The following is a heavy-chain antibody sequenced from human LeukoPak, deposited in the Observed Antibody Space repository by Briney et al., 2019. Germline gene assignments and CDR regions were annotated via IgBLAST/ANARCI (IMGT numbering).Heavy chain of an antibody. D-gene: IGHD3-22*01. CDR3: ARDRYYDPDAFDI. CDR2: INHSGST. V-gene: IGHV4-34*01. CDR1: GGSFSGYY. J-gene: IGHJ3*02. Sequence: PSETLSLTCAVYGGSFSGYYWSWIRQPPGKGLEWIGEINHSGSTNYNPSLKSRVTISVDESKNQFSLKLSSVTAADTAVYYCARDRYYDPDAFDIWGQGTMVTVSS.